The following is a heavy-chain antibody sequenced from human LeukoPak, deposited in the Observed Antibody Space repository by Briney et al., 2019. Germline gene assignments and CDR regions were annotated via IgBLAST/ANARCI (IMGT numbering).Heavy chain of an antibody. D-gene: IGHD6-19*01. J-gene: IGHJ6*03. CDR3: ARSRAGGAARWAYYYYYMDV. Sequence: GASVKVSCKASGGTFSSYAISWVRQAPGQGIEWMGGIIPIFGTANYAQKVQGRVTITTDESTSTAYMELSSLRSEDTAVYYCARSRAGGAARWAYYYYYMDVWGKGTTVTVSS. CDR1: GGTFSSYA. V-gene: IGHV1-69*05. CDR2: IIPIFGTA.